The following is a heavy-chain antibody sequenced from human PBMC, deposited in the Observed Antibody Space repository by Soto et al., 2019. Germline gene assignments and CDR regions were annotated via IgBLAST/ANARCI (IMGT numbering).Heavy chain of an antibody. CDR3: AREGTNYDILTGYLSDAFDI. V-gene: IGHV6-1*01. D-gene: IGHD3-9*01. Sequence: SQTLSLTCAISGDSVSSNSAAWNWIRQSPSRGLEWLGRTYYRSKWYNDYAVSVKSRITINPDTSKNQFSLQLNSVTPEDTAVYYCAREGTNYDILTGYLSDAFDIWGQGTMVTVSS. CDR1: GDSVSSNSAA. J-gene: IGHJ3*02. CDR2: TYYRSKWYN.